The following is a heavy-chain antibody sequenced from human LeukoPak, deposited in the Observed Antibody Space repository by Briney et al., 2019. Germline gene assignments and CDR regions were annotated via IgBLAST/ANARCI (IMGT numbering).Heavy chain of an antibody. CDR2: ISWNSGSI. D-gene: IGHD4-17*01. Sequence: GGSLRLSCAASGFTFDDYAMHWVRQAQGKGLVWVSGISWNSGSIGYADSVKGRFTISRDNAKNSLYLQMNSLRAEDTALYYCAKDRDYGDYLSMDVWGQGTTVTVSS. V-gene: IGHV3-9*01. CDR1: GFTFDDYA. J-gene: IGHJ6*02. CDR3: AKDRDYGDYLSMDV.